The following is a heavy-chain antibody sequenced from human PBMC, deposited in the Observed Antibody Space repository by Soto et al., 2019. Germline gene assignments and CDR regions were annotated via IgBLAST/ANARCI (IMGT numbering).Heavy chain of an antibody. CDR3: ARDQGPCSGGSCYSVYDAFDI. J-gene: IGHJ3*02. D-gene: IGHD2-15*01. CDR1: GFTFSSYA. CDR2: ISYDGSNK. Sequence: QVQLVESGGGVVQPGRSLRLSCAASGFTFSSYAMHWVRQAPGKGLEWVAVISYDGSNKYYADSVKGRFTISRDNSKNTMYLQMNSLRAEDTARYYCARDQGPCSGGSCYSVYDAFDIWGQGTMVTVSS. V-gene: IGHV3-30-3*01.